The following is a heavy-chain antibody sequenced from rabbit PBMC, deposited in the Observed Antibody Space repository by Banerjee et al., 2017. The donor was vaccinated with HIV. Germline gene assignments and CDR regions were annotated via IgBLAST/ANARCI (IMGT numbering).Heavy chain of an antibody. V-gene: IGHV1S40*01. CDR2: IYAGSSGST. D-gene: IGHD6-1*01. Sequence: QSLEESGGDLVKPEGSLTLTCTASGFFFSSSDYMCWVRQAPGKGLEWIACIYAGSSGSTYYASWAKGRFTISKTSSTTVTLQMTSLTAADTATYFCARKFAGYAGYGYATDAFDPWGQGTLVTVS. CDR3: ARKFAGYAGYGYATDAFDP. CDR1: GFFFSSSDY. J-gene: IGHJ2*01.